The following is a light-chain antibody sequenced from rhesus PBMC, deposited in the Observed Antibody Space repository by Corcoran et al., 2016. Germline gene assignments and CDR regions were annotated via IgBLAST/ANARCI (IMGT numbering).Light chain of an antibody. Sequence: EIVMTQSPATLSLSPGERATLSCRASQSVSSYVAWSQQKPEQAPRLLIKGASRRATGIPDRFRGSGSGTDFTLTISSLEPEYFAVYYCQQYSNWPYSFGQGTKVEIK. J-gene: IGKJ2*01. CDR1: QSVSSY. V-gene: IGKV3S9*01. CDR3: QQYSNWPYS. CDR2: GAS.